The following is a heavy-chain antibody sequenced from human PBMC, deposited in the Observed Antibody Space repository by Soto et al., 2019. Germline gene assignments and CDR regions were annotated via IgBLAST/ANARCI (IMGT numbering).Heavy chain of an antibody. J-gene: IGHJ4*02. V-gene: IGHV4-4*07. D-gene: IGHD6-19*01. CDR1: GGSISSYY. Sequence: SETLSLTCTVSGGSISSYYWSWIRQPAGKGLEWIGRIYTSGSTNYNPSLKSRVTMSVDTSKNQFSLKLSSVTAADTAVYYCARTLAVAGTGYFDYWGQGTLVTSPQ. CDR3: ARTLAVAGTGYFDY. CDR2: IYTSGST.